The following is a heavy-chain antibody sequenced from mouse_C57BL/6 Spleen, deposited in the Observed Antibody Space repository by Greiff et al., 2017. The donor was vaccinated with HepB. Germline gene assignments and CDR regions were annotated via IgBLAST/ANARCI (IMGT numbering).Heavy chain of an antibody. Sequence: VQLQQPGAELVMPGASVKLSCKASGYTFTSYWMHWVKQRPGQGLEWIGEIDPSDSYTNYNQKFKGKSTLTVDKSSSTAYMQLSSLTSEDSAVYYCARSGGTTVYFDYWGQGTTLTVSS. CDR3: ARSGGTTVYFDY. J-gene: IGHJ2*01. D-gene: IGHD1-1*01. V-gene: IGHV1-69*01. CDR2: IDPSDSYT. CDR1: GYTFTSYW.